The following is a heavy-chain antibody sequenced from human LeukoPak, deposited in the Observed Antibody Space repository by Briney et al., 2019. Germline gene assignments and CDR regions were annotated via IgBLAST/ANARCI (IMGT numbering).Heavy chain of an antibody. CDR2: INYSGSA. D-gene: IGHD3-3*01. Sequence: SETLSLTCTVSGCSISRSSYYWGWIRQPPGKGLECIGSINYSGSAYYNPSLKSRVTISVDTSKNQFSLKLSSVTAADTAVYYCARHGSDFWSGYGLFYYYYGMDVWGQGTTVTVSS. CDR1: GCSISRSSYY. J-gene: IGHJ6*02. CDR3: ARHGSDFWSGYGLFYYYYGMDV. V-gene: IGHV4-39*01.